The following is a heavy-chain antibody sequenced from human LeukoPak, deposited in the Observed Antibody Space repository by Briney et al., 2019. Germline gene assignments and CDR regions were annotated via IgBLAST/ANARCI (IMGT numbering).Heavy chain of an antibody. V-gene: IGHV4-34*01. J-gene: IGHJ4*02. Sequence: SQTLSLTRAVYGGSFSGYYSSWLRHPPGKGLEWIGEINHSGSTNYNPSLKSRVTISVDTSKNQFSLELSSVTAADTAVYYCARGRSVEQQLDPLDLDYWGQGTLVTVSS. CDR1: GGSFSGYY. CDR2: INHSGST. D-gene: IGHD6-13*01. CDR3: ARGRSVEQQLDPLDLDY.